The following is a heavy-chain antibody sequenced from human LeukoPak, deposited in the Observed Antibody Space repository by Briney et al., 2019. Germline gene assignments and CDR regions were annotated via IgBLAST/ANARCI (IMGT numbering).Heavy chain of an antibody. V-gene: IGHV3-30-3*01. J-gene: IGHJ4*02. Sequence: GGSLRLSCAASGFTFSHYALHWVRQAPGKGLEWVAVISFDGTNKNYADSVKGRFTISRDNSKNTLYLQMNSLRVEDTSVYYCARDKDYYGSGSPLDYWGQGTVVTVSS. CDR2: ISFDGTNK. CDR1: GFTFSHYA. D-gene: IGHD3-10*01. CDR3: ARDKDYYGSGSPLDY.